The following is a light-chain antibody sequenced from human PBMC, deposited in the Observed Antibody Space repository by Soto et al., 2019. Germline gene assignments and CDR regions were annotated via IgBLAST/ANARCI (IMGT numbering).Light chain of an antibody. CDR2: GTS. J-gene: IGKJ3*01. Sequence: EIVLTHSPGTLSLSPGESATLSCRASQSIDSSYVAWYRQKPGQAPTLLIYGTSRRATGVSDRFSGSGSGTDFTLSISRLEPEDFAVYFCQLAGTFGPGAKVEVK. CDR3: QLAGT. V-gene: IGKV3-20*01. CDR1: QSIDSSY.